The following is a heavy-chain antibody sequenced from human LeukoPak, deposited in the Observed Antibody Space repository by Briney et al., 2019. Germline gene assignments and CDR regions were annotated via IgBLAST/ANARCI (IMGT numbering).Heavy chain of an antibody. CDR3: ARERVAVAGTRGFDY. CDR1: GSTFSSYW. V-gene: IGHV3-74*01. D-gene: IGHD6-19*01. Sequence: PGGSLRLSCAASGSTFSSYWMHWVRQAPGKGLVWVSRINSDGRSTSYADSVKGRFTISRDNAKNTLYLQMNSLRAEDTAVYYCARERVAVAGTRGFDYWGQGTLVTVSS. J-gene: IGHJ4*02. CDR2: INSDGRST.